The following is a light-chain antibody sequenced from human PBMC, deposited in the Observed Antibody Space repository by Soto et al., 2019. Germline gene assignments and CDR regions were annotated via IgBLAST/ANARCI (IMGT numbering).Light chain of an antibody. CDR3: QQYYSFPFT. Sequence: IQMTQSPSSLSASVGDRVTITCRASQSISSYLAWYQQKPGKAPELLIYAASTLQSGVPSRFSGSGSGTDFTLTISCLQSEDFATYYCQQYYSFPFTFGPGTKVDIK. J-gene: IGKJ3*01. CDR1: QSISSY. V-gene: IGKV1D-8*01. CDR2: AAS.